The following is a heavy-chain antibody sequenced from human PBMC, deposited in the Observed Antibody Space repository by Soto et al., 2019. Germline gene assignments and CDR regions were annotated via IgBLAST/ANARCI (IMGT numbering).Heavy chain of an antibody. CDR2: ISWNSGSI. D-gene: IGHD3-3*01. CDR3: AKSYDFWSGYFDY. V-gene: IGHV3-9*01. Sequence: GGSLRLSCAASGFTFDDYAMHWVRQAPGKGLEWVSGISWNSGSIGYADSVKGRFTISRDNAKNSLYLQMNSLRAEDTALYYCAKSYDFWSGYFDYWGQGTLVTVSS. CDR1: GFTFDDYA. J-gene: IGHJ4*02.